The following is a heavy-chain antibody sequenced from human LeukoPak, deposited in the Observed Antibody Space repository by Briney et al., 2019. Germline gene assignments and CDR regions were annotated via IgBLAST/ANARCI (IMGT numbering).Heavy chain of an antibody. Sequence: ASVKVSCKASGYNFTGYYMHWVRQAPGQGLEWMGWINPNSGGTNYAQKFQGRVTMTRDMSISTAYMELSRLRSDDTAVYYCARGEDYDSSGYIIRGHYYYMDVWGKGTTVTVSS. D-gene: IGHD3-22*01. J-gene: IGHJ6*03. CDR2: INPNSGGT. V-gene: IGHV1-2*02. CDR3: ARGEDYDSSGYIIRGHYYYMDV. CDR1: GYNFTGYY.